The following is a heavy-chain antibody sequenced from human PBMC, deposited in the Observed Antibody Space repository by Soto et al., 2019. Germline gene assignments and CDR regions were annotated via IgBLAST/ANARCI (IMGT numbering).Heavy chain of an antibody. V-gene: IGHV4-59*01. CDR1: GGSISRYY. CDR3: ARAGYSYGFGYYYDY. J-gene: IGHJ4*02. D-gene: IGHD5-18*01. CDR2: IYYDGST. Sequence: SETLSLTCTVSGGSISRYYWSWIRQPPGKGLEWIGYIYYDGSTNYSPSLKSRVTISVDTSKNQFSLRLSSVTTADTAVYYCARAGYSYGFGYYYDYWGQGTLVTVSS.